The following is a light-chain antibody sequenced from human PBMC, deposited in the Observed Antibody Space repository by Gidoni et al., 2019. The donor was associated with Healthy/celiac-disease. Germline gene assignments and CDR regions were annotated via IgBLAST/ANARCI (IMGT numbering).Light chain of an antibody. CDR1: QSISSY. CDR3: QQSYSTPHT. J-gene: IGKJ2*01. CDR2: AAS. V-gene: IGKV1-39*01. Sequence: DLQMTQSPSSLSASVGDRVTITCRASQSISSYLNWYQHKPGKAPKLLIYAASSLQSGVPSRFSGSGSGTDFTLTISSLQHEEFATYYCQQSYSTPHTFGQGTKLEIK.